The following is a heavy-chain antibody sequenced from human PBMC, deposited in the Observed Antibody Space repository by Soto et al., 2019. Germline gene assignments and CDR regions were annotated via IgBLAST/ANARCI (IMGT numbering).Heavy chain of an antibody. Sequence: ASVKVSCKASGYTFTSYGISWVRQAPGQGLEWMGWISAYNGNTNYAQKLQGRVTMTTDTSTSTAYMELRSLRSDDTAVYYCATFSPDYGDYVFGYWGQGTLVTVSS. CDR3: ATFSPDYGDYVFGY. CDR2: ISAYNGNT. V-gene: IGHV1-18*01. D-gene: IGHD4-17*01. CDR1: GYTFTSYG. J-gene: IGHJ4*02.